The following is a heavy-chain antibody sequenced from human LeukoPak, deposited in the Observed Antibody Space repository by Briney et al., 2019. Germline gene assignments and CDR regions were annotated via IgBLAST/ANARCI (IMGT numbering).Heavy chain of an antibody. CDR2: ISGTGVRT. V-gene: IGHV3-23*01. D-gene: IGHD6-6*01. CDR1: GFTFSSYG. Sequence: GGSLRLSCEASGFTFSSYGMSWVRQAPGQGLEWVSGISGTGVRTYYADSVKGRFSISRHNSKNTLYLHKVVLYGADATVYYCGKREGSSSRHFDYWGQGTLVTVSS. CDR3: GKREGSSSRHFDY. J-gene: IGHJ4*02.